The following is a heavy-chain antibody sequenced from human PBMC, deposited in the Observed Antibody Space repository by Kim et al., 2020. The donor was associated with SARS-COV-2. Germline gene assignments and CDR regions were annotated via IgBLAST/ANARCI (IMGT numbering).Heavy chain of an antibody. V-gene: IGHV5-51*01. CDR2: IYPGDSDT. J-gene: IGHJ6*02. Sequence: GESLKISCKGSGYSFTSYWIGWVRQMPGKGLEWMGIIYPGDSDTRYSPSFQGQVTISADESISTAYLQWSSLKASDTAMYYCARHTYYYGSGSYYTGGMDVWGQGTTVTVSS. CDR3: ARHTYYYGSGSYYTGGMDV. CDR1: GYSFTSYW. D-gene: IGHD3-10*01.